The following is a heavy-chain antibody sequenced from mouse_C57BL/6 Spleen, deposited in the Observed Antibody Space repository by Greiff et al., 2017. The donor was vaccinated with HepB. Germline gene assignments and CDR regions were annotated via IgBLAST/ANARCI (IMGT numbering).Heavy chain of an antibody. V-gene: IGHV10-1*01. J-gene: IGHJ4*01. CDR3: VRHDYYGSSPMDY. CDR1: GFSFNTYA. Sequence: EADGGLVQPKGSLKLSCAASGFSFNTYAMNWVRQAPGKGLEWVARIRSKSNNYATYYADSVKDRFTISRDDSESMLYLQMNNLKTEDTAMYYCVRHDYYGSSPMDYWGQGTSVTVSS. D-gene: IGHD1-1*01. CDR2: IRSKSNNYAT.